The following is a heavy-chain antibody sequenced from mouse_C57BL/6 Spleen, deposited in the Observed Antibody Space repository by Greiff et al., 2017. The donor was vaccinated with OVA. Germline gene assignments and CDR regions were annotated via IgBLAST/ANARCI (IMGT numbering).Heavy chain of an antibody. Sequence: LVESGAELVKPGASVKISCKASGYAFSSYWMNWVKQRPGKGLEWIGQIYPGDGDTNYNGKFKGKATLTADKSSSTAYMQLSSLTSEDSAVYFCARDGDYDSFDYWGQGTTLTVSS. D-gene: IGHD2-4*01. CDR2: IYPGDGDT. CDR3: ARDGDYDSFDY. J-gene: IGHJ2*01. CDR1: GYAFSSYW. V-gene: IGHV1-80*01.